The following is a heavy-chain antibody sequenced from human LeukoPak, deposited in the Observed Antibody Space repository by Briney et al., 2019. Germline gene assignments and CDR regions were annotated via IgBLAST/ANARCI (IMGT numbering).Heavy chain of an antibody. D-gene: IGHD3-16*01. J-gene: IGHJ3*02. Sequence: SETLSLTCTVSGGSISSYYWSWIRQPPGKGLEWIGYIYYSGSTNSNPSLKSRVTISLDTSKNQFSLTLSSVIAADTAVYYCARSSWGYAFDIWGQGTMITVSS. CDR2: IYYSGST. CDR3: ARSSWGYAFDI. V-gene: IGHV4-59*01. CDR1: GGSISSYY.